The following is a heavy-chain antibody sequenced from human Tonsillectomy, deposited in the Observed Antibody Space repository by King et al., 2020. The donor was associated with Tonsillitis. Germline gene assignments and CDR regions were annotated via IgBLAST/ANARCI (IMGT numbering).Heavy chain of an antibody. CDR1: GGSFSGYY. D-gene: IGHD3-22*01. V-gene: IGHV4-34*01. J-gene: IGHJ4*02. CDR2: INHSGST. CDR3: ARGGRITMIVVVTNAIFDY. Sequence: VQLQQWGAGLLKPSETLSLTCAVSGGSFSGYYWSWIRQPPGKGLEWIGEINHSGSTNYNPSLKSRVTISVDTSKNQLSLKLSSVTAADTAVYYCARGGRITMIVVVTNAIFDYWGQGTLVTVSS.